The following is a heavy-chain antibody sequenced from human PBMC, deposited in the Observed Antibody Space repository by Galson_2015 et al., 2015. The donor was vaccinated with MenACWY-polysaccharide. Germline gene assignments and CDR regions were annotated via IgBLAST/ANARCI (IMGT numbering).Heavy chain of an antibody. J-gene: IGHJ5*02. CDR2: VSGSGATK. Sequence: SLRLSCAASGFTFSSYSMSWVRQAPGKGLEWVSGVSGSGATKYYADSVKGRFTISRDNPKNTLYLQMDSLTAADTAVYFCANPGLSTSRTSDVDPWGQGTLVTVSS. CDR3: ANPGLSTSRTSDVDP. CDR1: GFTFSSYS. D-gene: IGHD5/OR15-5a*01. V-gene: IGHV3-23*01.